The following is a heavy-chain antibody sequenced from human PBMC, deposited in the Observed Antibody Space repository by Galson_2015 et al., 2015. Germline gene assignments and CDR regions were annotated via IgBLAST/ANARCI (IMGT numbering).Heavy chain of an antibody. J-gene: IGHJ4*02. CDR1: GFTVTSKY. CDR2: IQGDGGDTA. CDR3: ARKGYNNWFFDF. V-gene: IGHV3-53*01. D-gene: IGHD1-20*01. Sequence: SLRLSCAASGFTVTSKYMGWVRQSPGKGLQWVSLIQGDGGDTAFYADAVMGRFTISRDDSKNTLYLQMNSLRAEDTAVYYCARKGYNNWFFDFWGQGTPVSVSS.